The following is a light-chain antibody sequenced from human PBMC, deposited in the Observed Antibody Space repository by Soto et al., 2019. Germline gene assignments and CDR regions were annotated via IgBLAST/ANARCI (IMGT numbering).Light chain of an antibody. V-gene: IGLV2-14*01. Sequence: QSVLTQPGSVSGSPGQSITISCTGTSSEVGGYNYVSWYQQHPGKAPKLMIYDVSNRPSGVSNRFSGSKSGNTASLTISGLQAEDEADYYCSSYTSSSIPYVFGTGTKVTVL. CDR3: SSYTSSSIPYV. J-gene: IGLJ1*01. CDR1: SSEVGGYNY. CDR2: DVS.